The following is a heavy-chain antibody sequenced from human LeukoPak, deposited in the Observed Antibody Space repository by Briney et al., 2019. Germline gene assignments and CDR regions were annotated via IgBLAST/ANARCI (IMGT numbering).Heavy chain of an antibody. Sequence: GGSLRLSCAASGFTFSSYAMSWVRQAPGKGLEWVSAISGSGGSTYYADSVKGRFTITRDNSKNTLYLQMNSLRAEDTAVYYCAKVYDILRGCYFDYWGQGTLVTVSS. CDR1: GFTFSSYA. CDR2: ISGSGGST. J-gene: IGHJ4*02. CDR3: AKVYDILRGCYFDY. V-gene: IGHV3-23*01. D-gene: IGHD3-9*01.